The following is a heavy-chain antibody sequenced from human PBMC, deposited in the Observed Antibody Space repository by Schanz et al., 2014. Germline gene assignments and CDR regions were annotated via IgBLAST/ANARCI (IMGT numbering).Heavy chain of an antibody. Sequence: EVLLVESGGGLVKPGGSLRLSCAASGFTFSTYAMSWVRQAPGKGLEWVSAISGSGGSTDYADSVKGRFTISRDNSKNTLYLQMNSLRAEDTAVYDCAKQIHYDILAGTRTWGQGTLVTVSS. CDR2: ISGSGGST. CDR3: AKQIHYDILAGTRT. CDR1: GFTFSTYA. V-gene: IGHV3-23*04. D-gene: IGHD3-9*01. J-gene: IGHJ5*02.